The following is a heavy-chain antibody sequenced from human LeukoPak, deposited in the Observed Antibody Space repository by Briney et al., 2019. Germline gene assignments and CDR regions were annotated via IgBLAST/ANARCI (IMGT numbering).Heavy chain of an antibody. J-gene: IGHJ3*02. CDR1: GFTFSSYA. Sequence: PGGSLGLSCAASGFTFSSYAMHWVRQAPGKGLEWVAVISYDGSNKYYADSVKGRFTISRDNSKNTLYLQMNSLRAEDTAVYYCARAGLIDVSGGAFDIWGQGTMVTVSS. V-gene: IGHV3-30*04. CDR2: ISYDGSNK. D-gene: IGHD2-21*01. CDR3: ARAGLIDVSGGAFDI.